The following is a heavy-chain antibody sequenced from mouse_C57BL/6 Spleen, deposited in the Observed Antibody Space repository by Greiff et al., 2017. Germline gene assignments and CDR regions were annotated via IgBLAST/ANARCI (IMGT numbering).Heavy chain of an antibody. CDR2: IDPSDSET. D-gene: IGHD1-2*01. CDR3: ATFTTAHDYAMDY. V-gene: IGHV1-52*01. J-gene: IGHJ4*01. Sequence: QVQLQQPGAELVRPGSSVKLSCKASGYTFTSYWMHWVKQRPIQGLEWIGNIDPSDSETHYNQKFKDKATLTVDKSSSTAYMQLSSLTSEDSAVYYCATFTTAHDYAMDYWGQGTSVTVSS. CDR1: GYTFTSYW.